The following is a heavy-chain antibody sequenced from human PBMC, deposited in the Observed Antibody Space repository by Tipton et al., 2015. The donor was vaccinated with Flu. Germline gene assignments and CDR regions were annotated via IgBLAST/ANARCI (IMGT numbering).Heavy chain of an antibody. CDR3: AKDSESLDLLRWWGFAFDI. CDR2: IKQDGSEK. Sequence: SLRLSCATSGFKFTKYWMTWVRLAPGKGLEWVATIKQDGSEKYYVDSVKGRFTISRDNAKKSLHLQMNSLRAEDTAIYFCAKDSESLDLLRWWGFAFDIWGQGTVVTVSS. V-gene: IGHV3-7*01. CDR1: GFKFTKYW. J-gene: IGHJ3*02. D-gene: IGHD2-21*01.